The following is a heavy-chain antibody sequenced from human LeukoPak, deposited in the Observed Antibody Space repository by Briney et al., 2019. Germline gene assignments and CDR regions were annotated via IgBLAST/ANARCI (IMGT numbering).Heavy chain of an antibody. J-gene: IGHJ4*02. CDR1: GFTFSSYW. CDR3: ARVGGPNPHSGADY. CDR2: IKEDGSRR. V-gene: IGHV3-7*01. D-gene: IGHD2-15*01. Sequence: GGSLRLSCAASGFTFSSYWMSWVRQAPGRGLEWVANIKEDGSRRHYVDSVKGRFTVSRDNAKISLYLQMNSLRAEDTAVYYCARVGGPNPHSGADYWGQGTLVTVSS.